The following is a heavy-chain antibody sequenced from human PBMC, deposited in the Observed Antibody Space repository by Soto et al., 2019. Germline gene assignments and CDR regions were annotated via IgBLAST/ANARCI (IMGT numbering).Heavy chain of an antibody. V-gene: IGHV5-51*01. J-gene: IGHJ4*02. D-gene: IGHD3-3*01. CDR2: IYPSDSDT. CDR1: GYSFTGYW. CDR3: ARGGVATRTFDY. Sequence: GESLKISCKGSGYSFTGYWISWVRQMPGKGLELMVIIYPSDSDTRYRPSFQGQVTISADKSISSAYLQWSSLRASDTAMYYCARGGVATRTFDYWGQGT.